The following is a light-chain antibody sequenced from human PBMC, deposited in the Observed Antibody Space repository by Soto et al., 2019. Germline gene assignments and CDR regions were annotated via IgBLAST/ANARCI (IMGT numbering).Light chain of an antibody. Sequence: QSALTQPASVSGSPGQSITISCTGTSSDVGGYNYVSWYQQHPGKAPKLMIYDVSNRPSGVSNRFSGSKSGNTASLTISGPGAEDEADYCGSSDRSRSTWVFGGGTKLTVL. J-gene: IGLJ3*02. CDR2: DVS. V-gene: IGLV2-14*01. CDR3: SSDRSRSTWV. CDR1: SSDVGGYNY.